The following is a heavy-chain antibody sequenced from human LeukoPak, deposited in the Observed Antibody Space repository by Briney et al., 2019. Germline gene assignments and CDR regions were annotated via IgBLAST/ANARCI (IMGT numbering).Heavy chain of an antibody. J-gene: IGHJ4*02. CDR2: IFPDGRT. Sequence: GGSLRLSCAASGLTVTDNYFSWVRQAPGKGLEWVSVIFPDGRTYHADSVKGRFTISRDRPKNTLLLQMNSLRADDTALYRCARTNTAYGDFDYWGQGILVTVSS. CDR1: GLTVTDNY. CDR3: ARTNTAYGDFDY. V-gene: IGHV3-53*01. D-gene: IGHD4/OR15-4a*01.